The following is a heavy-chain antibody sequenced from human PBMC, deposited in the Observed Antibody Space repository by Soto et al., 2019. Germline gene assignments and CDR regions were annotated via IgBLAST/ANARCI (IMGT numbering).Heavy chain of an antibody. CDR3: SRLTYYYDSSGYSFGAFDI. D-gene: IGHD3-22*01. J-gene: IGHJ3*02. Sequence: PSETLSLTCTVSGGSVSSGSYYWSWIRQPPGKGLEWIGYIYYSGSTNYNPSLKSRVTISVDTSKNQFSLKLSSVTAADTAVYFCSRLTYYYDSSGYSFGAFDIGGQGTMVTVS. CDR1: GGSVSSGSYY. V-gene: IGHV4-61*01. CDR2: IYYSGST.